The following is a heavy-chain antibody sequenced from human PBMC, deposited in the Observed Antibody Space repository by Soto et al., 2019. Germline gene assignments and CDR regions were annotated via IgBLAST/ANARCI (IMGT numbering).Heavy chain of an antibody. J-gene: IGHJ6*02. Sequence: QLVQSGPEVKKPGASLKVSCKASGYSLTDYYIHWLRQAPGQGFEWMGWINPKSGGTSYAEKFRGGVTLTRDTSSSTVFMEVNILKSDDTAIYYCARGLITVPPYSYFGMDVWGQGTTVTVSS. CDR3: ARGLITVPPYSYFGMDV. CDR1: GYSLTDYY. V-gene: IGHV1-2*02. D-gene: IGHD3-9*01. CDR2: INPKSGGT.